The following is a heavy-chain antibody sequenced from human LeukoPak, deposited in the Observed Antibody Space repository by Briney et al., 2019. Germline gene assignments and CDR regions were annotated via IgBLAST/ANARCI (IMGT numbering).Heavy chain of an antibody. J-gene: IGHJ4*02. V-gene: IGHV3-66*02. CDR3: VTSTGQQFIPYDY. CDR1: GFNVSSNY. Sequence: PGGSLRHSCAASGFNVSSNYMTWIRQAPGKGLEWVSLIYGADAAYYAESVRGRFMISRDNLKNTLFLQMDSLRVEDTALYYCVTSTGQQFIPYDYWGQGTHVIVSS. D-gene: IGHD6-13*01. CDR2: IYGADAA.